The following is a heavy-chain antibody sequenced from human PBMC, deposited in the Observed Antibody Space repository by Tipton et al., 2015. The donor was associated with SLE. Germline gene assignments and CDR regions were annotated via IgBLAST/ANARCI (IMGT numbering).Heavy chain of an antibody. Sequence: TLSLTCTVSGGSVSSGSHYWNWIRQSPGKGLEWIGYIYYSGSTNYNPSLKSRVSTSVDTSRNQFSLKLSSVTAADTAVYYCARRSRRWFQSFDYWGQGTLVTVSS. D-gene: IGHD3-10*01. CDR3: ARRSRRWFQSFDY. CDR2: IYYSGST. J-gene: IGHJ4*02. V-gene: IGHV4-61*01. CDR1: GGSVSSGSHY.